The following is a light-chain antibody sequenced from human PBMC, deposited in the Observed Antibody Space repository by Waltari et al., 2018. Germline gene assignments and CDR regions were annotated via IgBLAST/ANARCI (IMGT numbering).Light chain of an antibody. V-gene: IGKV3-11*01. CDR3: QQRSNWVT. CDR2: DAS. Sequence: EIVLTQSPATLSLSPGERATLSCRASQSLTNYLAWYQQKPGQAPRLLIYDASNRATGIPARFSGGGSGTDFTLNINNVEPEDSAVYYCQQRSNWVTFGGGTKVEI. CDR1: QSLTNY. J-gene: IGKJ4*01.